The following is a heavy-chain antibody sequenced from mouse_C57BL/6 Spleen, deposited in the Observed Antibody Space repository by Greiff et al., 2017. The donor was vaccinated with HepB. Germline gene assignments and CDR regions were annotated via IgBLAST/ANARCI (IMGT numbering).Heavy chain of an antibody. V-gene: IGHV5-9-1*02. D-gene: IGHD2-3*01. J-gene: IGHJ4*01. CDR3: TRDDDGYYRARDY. CDR1: GFTFSSYA. Sequence: DVMLVESGEGLVKPGGSLKLSCAASGFTFSSYAMSWVRQTPEKRLEWVAYISSGGDYIYYADTVKGRFTISRYNARNTLYLQMSSLKSEDTAMYYCTRDDDGYYRARDYWGQGTSVTVSS. CDR2: ISSGGDYI.